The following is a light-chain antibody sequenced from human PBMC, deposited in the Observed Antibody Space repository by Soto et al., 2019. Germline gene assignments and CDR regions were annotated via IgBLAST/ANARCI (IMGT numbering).Light chain of an antibody. J-gene: IGKJ1*01. CDR1: QTVNRNY. CDR2: GVS. V-gene: IGKV3-20*01. Sequence: EIVLTQSPGTLALSLGDEATLSCTASQTVNRNYLAWYLQKPAQPPRLLIYGVSNRAPGVPDRFSGGGSGTEFTLTIARLEPDDCGTYYCQQYIASPRTFGQGTRREVK. CDR3: QQYIASPRT.